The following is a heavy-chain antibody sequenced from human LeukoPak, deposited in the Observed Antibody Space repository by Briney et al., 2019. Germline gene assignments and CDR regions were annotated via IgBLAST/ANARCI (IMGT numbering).Heavy chain of an antibody. CDR1: AFIFSGHW. CDR2: IKEDGSEK. D-gene: IGHD2-8*01. CDR3: TRGVTIVPDY. Sequence: SGGSLRLSCEASAFIFSGHWLNWVRQTPGKGLEWVASIKEDGSEKYYVDSVKGRFTISRDNAKSSLYLQMNSLRVEDTAVYYCTRGVTIVPDYWGQGTLVTVSS. V-gene: IGHV3-7*01. J-gene: IGHJ4*02.